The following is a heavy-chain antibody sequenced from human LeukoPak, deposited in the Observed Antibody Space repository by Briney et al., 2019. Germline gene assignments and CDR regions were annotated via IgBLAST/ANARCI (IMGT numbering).Heavy chain of an antibody. CDR3: SIRGNWFDP. D-gene: IGHD5-24*01. J-gene: IGHJ5*02. V-gene: IGHV4-34*08. CDR2: INHTGGT. CDR1: GFTFSSHG. Sequence: GSLRLSCAASGFTFSSHGMSWVRQSPGKGLEWIGEINHTGGTNYNPSLQSRVTISVDTSKNQFSLSLTSVTAADTAIYYCSIRGNWFDPWGQGTLVTVSS.